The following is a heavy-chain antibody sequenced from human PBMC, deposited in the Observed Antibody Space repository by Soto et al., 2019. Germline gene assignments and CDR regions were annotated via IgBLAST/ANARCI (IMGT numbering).Heavy chain of an antibody. CDR2: ISSDGNTK. D-gene: IGHD1-7*01. Sequence: GGSLRLSCGASGFAFNRYTMHWVRQAPGKGLEWVALISSDGNTKYYSDSVQGRFTISRDSSKNTLHLQMNSLRTEDTAVYSFARVTGELPHYYYFAMGVWGQGTTVTVSS. CDR1: GFAFNRYT. J-gene: IGHJ6*02. V-gene: IGHV3-30-3*01. CDR3: ARVTGELPHYYYFAMGV.